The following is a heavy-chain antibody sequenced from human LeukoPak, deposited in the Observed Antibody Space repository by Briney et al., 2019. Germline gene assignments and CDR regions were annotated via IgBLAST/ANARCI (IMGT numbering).Heavy chain of an antibody. Sequence: SETLSLTCTVSGYSISSGYYWGWIRQPPGKGLEWIGSIYHSGSTYHNPSLKSRVTISVDTSKNHFSLKLSSVTAADTAVYYCARGGDTSGYYYFEYFHHWGQGTLVAVSS. CDR1: GYSISSGYY. V-gene: IGHV4-38-2*02. CDR3: ARGGDTSGYYYFEYFHH. D-gene: IGHD3-22*01. CDR2: IYHSGST. J-gene: IGHJ1*01.